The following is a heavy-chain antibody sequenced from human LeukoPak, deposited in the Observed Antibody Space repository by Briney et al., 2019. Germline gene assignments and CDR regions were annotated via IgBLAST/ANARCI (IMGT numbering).Heavy chain of an antibody. J-gene: IGHJ4*02. CDR1: GYTFTAYY. D-gene: IGHD2-15*01. CDR3: AREVAATFYSDC. CDR2: INPNIGGT. V-gene: IGHV1-2*02. Sequence: GASVKVSCKASGYTFTAYYMHWVRQAPGQGFEWMGWINPNIGGTNYAQKFQGRVTLNRDTSINTAYMELSRLKSDDSALYFCAREVAATFYSDCWGQGTLVTVSS.